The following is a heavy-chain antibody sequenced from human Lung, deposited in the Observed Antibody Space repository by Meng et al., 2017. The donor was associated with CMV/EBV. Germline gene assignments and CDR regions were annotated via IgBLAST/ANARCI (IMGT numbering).Heavy chain of an antibody. Sequence: VQLVESXXGVVQPGGALRLSCATSGFTFGIYAMHWVRQSPGKGLEWLAFIGHDGNNEQNADSMKGRFTISRDNFNTLYLQMKSLTDEDTALYYCGRDYINSVDHWGQGTLVTVSS. CDR2: IGHDGNNE. J-gene: IGHJ4*02. CDR3: GRDYINSVDH. V-gene: IGHV3-30*02. CDR1: GFTFGIYA. D-gene: IGHD2-2*02.